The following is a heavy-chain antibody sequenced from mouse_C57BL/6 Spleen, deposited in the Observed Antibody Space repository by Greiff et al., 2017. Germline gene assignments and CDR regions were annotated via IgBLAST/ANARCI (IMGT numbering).Heavy chain of an antibody. CDR3: ARDSLFDY. V-gene: IGHV1-7*01. CDR2: INPSSGYT. CDR1: GYTFTSYW. J-gene: IGHJ2*01. D-gene: IGHD3-2*01. Sequence: QVQLQQSGAELAKPGASVKLSCKASGYTFTSYWMHWVKQRPGQGLEWIGYINPSSGYTKYNQKFKDTATLTADKSSSTAYMQLSSLTYEDSAVYYCARDSLFDYWGQGTTLTVSS.